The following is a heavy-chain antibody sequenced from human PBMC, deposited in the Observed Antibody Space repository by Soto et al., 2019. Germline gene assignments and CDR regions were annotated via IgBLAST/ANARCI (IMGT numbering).Heavy chain of an antibody. CDR3: AKEGGYGSALDY. D-gene: IGHD5-18*01. Sequence: EVQLLESGGGLVQPGGSLRLSCAASGFTFRSYAMSWVRQAPGKGLEWVSAISSSGGSTYYADSVKGRFTISRDNSKNTLYLQMNSLRAEDTAVYYCAKEGGYGSALDYWGQGTLVTVSS. CDR1: GFTFRSYA. J-gene: IGHJ4*02. CDR2: ISSSGGST. V-gene: IGHV3-23*01.